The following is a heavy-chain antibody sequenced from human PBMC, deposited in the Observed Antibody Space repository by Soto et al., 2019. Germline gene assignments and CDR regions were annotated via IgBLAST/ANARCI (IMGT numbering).Heavy chain of an antibody. CDR3: ASDLGYSYGRENYYHYGMDV. D-gene: IGHD5-18*01. CDR2: IIPIFGTA. V-gene: IGHV1-69*01. CDR1: GGAFSSCS. J-gene: IGHJ6*02. Sequence: SVKASSEARGGAFSSCSISWVRQSHGQGLERMGGIIPIFGTANYAQKFQGRVTITADGSTSTAYMELSSLRSEDTAVYYCASDLGYSYGRENYYHYGMDVWVQGTTVTVSS.